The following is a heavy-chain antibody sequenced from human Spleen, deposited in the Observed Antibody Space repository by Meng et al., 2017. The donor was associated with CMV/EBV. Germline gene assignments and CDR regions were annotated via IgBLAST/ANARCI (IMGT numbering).Heavy chain of an antibody. V-gene: IGHV4-38-2*02. J-gene: IGHJ6*02. CDR1: GYSISSGYY. CDR3: ARARGNRVTYYYYGMDV. CDR2: IYHSGST. Sequence: GSLRLSCTVSGYSISSGYYWGWIRQPPGKGLEWIGSIYHSGSTYYNPSLKSRVTISVDTSKNQFSLKLSSVTAADTAVYYCARARGNRVTYYYYGMDVWGQGTTVTVSS. D-gene: IGHD2/OR15-2a*01.